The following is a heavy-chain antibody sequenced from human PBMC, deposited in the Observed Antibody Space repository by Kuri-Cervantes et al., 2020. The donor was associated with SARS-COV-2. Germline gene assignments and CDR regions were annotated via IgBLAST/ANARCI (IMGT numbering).Heavy chain of an antibody. J-gene: IGHJ6*02. D-gene: IGHD6-13*01. CDR3: ARASPYSSSWTNNYYSYGMDV. CDR2: INHSGIT. Sequence: SETLSLTCAVYGGSFSGYYWSWSRQLPGKGLEWIGEINHSGITNYNPSLTSRVTISVDTSKNQFSLKLSTVTAADTAVYYCARASPYSSSWTNNYYSYGMDVWGQGTTVTVSS. CDR1: GGSFSGYY. V-gene: IGHV4-34*01.